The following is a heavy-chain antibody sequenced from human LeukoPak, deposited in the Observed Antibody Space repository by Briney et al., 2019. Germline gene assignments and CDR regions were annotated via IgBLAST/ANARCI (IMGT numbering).Heavy chain of an antibody. CDR1: GGTFSSYA. CDR2: IIPIFGTA. D-gene: IGHD5-24*01. J-gene: IGHJ3*02. Sequence: GSSVKVSCKASGGTFSSYAISWVRQAPGQGPEWMGRIIPIFGTANYAQKFQGRVTITTDESTSTAYMELSGLRSEDTAVYYCARIDGYNTGGTDDAFDIWGQGTMVTVSS. CDR3: ARIDGYNTGGTDDAFDI. V-gene: IGHV1-69*05.